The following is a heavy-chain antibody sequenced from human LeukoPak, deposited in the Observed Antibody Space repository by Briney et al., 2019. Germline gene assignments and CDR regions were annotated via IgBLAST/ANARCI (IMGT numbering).Heavy chain of an antibody. CDR1: GFTVSSNY. D-gene: IGHD3-3*01. CDR2: IYSGGGT. CDR3: AGGTISPRYYFDY. V-gene: IGHV3-66*02. J-gene: IGHJ4*02. Sequence: GGSLSLSCAASGFTVSSNYMSWVRQAPGKGLEWVAVIYSGGGTYHADSVQGRFTISRDISKNTLYLQMNSLRAEDTAVYFCAGGTISPRYYFDYWGQGTLVTVSS.